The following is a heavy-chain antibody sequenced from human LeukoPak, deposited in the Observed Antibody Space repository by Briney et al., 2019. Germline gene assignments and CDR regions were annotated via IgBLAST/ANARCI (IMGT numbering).Heavy chain of an antibody. CDR2: FDPEDGET. V-gene: IGHV1-24*01. Sequence: ASVKVSYKVSGYTLTELSMHWVRQAPGKGLEGMGGFDPEDGETIYAQKFQGRVTMTEDTSTDTAYMELSSLRSEDTAVYYCATDGGDYGYFDYWGQGTLVTVSS. CDR1: GYTLTELS. D-gene: IGHD4-17*01. J-gene: IGHJ4*02. CDR3: ATDGGDYGYFDY.